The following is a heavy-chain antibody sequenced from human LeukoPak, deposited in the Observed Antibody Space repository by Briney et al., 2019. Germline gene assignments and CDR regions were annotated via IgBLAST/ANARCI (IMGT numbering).Heavy chain of an antibody. CDR3: ARSVRGSSSVYYYYMDV. V-gene: IGHV4-34*01. D-gene: IGHD6-6*01. CDR2: INHSGST. J-gene: IGHJ6*03. Sequence: SETLSLTCAVYGGSFSGYYWSWLRQPPGKGLEGIGEINHSGSTNYNPSLKSRVTISVDTSKNQFSLKLSSVTAADTAVYYCARSVRGSSSVYYYYMDVWGKGTTVTVSS. CDR1: GGSFSGYY.